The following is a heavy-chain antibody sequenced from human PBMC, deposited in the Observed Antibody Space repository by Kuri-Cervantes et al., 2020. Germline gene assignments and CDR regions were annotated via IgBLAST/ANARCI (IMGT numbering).Heavy chain of an antibody. D-gene: IGHD3-22*01. J-gene: IGHJ4*02. CDR3: ARERYYDSSGYYFLFDY. Sequence: SETLSLTCTVSGGSISSGGYYWSWIRQHPGKGLEWIGYIYYSGSTYYNPSLKSRVTISVDTSKNQFSLKLSSVTAADMAVYYCARERYYDSSGYYFLFDYWGQGNLVTVSS. V-gene: IGHV4-31*03. CDR2: IYYSGST. CDR1: GGSISSGGYY.